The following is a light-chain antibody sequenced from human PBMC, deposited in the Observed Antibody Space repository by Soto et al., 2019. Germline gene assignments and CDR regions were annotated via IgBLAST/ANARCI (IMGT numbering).Light chain of an antibody. CDR3: QQYNYWPPIT. CDR2: GIY. J-gene: IGKJ5*01. Sequence: EIVMTQSPGTLSVSPGETATLSCRASQVLGTNLAWYQQKPGQAPTLLIYGIYIRATGVPVRFTGSGSGTEFTLTITRLQSEDFATYYCQQYNYWPPITFGQGTRLEIK. V-gene: IGKV3-15*01. CDR1: QVLGTN.